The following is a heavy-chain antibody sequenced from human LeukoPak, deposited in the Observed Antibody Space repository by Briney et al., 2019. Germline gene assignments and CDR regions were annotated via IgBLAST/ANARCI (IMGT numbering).Heavy chain of an antibody. V-gene: IGHV4-39*07. D-gene: IGHD4-17*01. Sequence: PSETLSLTCTVSGGSISSSSYYWGWIRQPPGKGLEWIGSIYYSGSTYYNPSLKSRVTISVDTSKNQFSLKLSSVTAADTAVYYCASTRTVTLDAFDIWGQGAMVTVSS. J-gene: IGHJ3*02. CDR1: GGSISSSSYY. CDR2: IYYSGST. CDR3: ASTRTVTLDAFDI.